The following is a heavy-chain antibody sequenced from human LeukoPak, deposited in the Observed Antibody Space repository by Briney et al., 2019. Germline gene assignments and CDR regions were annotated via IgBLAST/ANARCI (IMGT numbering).Heavy chain of an antibody. CDR1: GGTFSSYA. J-gene: IGHJ6*03. Sequence: GASVKVSCKASGGTFSSYAISWVRQAPGQGLEWMGGIIPILGTANYAQKFQGRVTITTDESTSTAYMELSSLRSEDTAVYYCARALSITIFGVVTKAYYMDVWGKGTTVTVSS. D-gene: IGHD3-3*01. CDR2: IIPILGTA. V-gene: IGHV1-69*05. CDR3: ARALSITIFGVVTKAYYMDV.